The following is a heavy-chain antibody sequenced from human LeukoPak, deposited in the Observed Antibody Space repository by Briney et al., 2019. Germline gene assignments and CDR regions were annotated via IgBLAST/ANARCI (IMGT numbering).Heavy chain of an antibody. V-gene: IGHV1-18*01. Sequence: ASVKVSCKASGYTFTSYGISWVQQAPGQGLAWMGWISAYNGKTNYAQKLQGRVTMTTDTSTSTAYMELRRLRSDDTAVYYCARDGGYCSGGSCYSPYYYYYMDVWGKGTTVTVSS. CDR2: ISAYNGKT. CDR1: GYTFTSYG. J-gene: IGHJ6*03. CDR3: ARDGGYCSGGSCYSPYYYYYMDV. D-gene: IGHD2-15*01.